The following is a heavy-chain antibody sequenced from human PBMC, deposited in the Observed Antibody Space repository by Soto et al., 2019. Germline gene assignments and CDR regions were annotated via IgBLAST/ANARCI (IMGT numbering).Heavy chain of an antibody. J-gene: IGHJ3*02. CDR3: AKDQAYSYGSPHAFDI. V-gene: IGHV3-23*01. CDR2: ISGSGGST. Sequence: EVQLLESGGGLVQPGGSLRLSCAASGFTFSSYAMSWVRQAPGKGLEWVSAISGSGGSTYYADSVKGRFTISRDNSKNTLYLQMNSLRAEDTAVYYCAKDQAYSYGSPHAFDIWGQGTMLTVSS. CDR1: GFTFSSYA. D-gene: IGHD5-18*01.